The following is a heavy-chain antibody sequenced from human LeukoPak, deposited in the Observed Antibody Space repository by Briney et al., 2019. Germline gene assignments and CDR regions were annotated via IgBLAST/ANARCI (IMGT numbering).Heavy chain of an antibody. CDR2: IYHSGGT. CDR1: GGSISSHF. Sequence: PSETLSLTCTVSGGSISSHFWSWIRQPPGKGLEWIGYIYHSGGTNYNPSLKSRVTISVDTSKTQFSLKLSSVTAADTAVYYCVRQHTTSWYETDNAFDVWGQGTMVTVSS. J-gene: IGHJ3*01. CDR3: VRQHTTSWYETDNAFDV. V-gene: IGHV4-59*08. D-gene: IGHD6-13*01.